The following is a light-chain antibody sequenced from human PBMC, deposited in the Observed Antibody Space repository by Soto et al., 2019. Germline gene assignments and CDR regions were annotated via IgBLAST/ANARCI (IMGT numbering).Light chain of an antibody. V-gene: IGLV1-44*01. Sequence: QSVLTQSPSASGTPGQRVTISCSGSSSNIGINPVHWHQQLPGSAPKLLIHNNHQRPAGVPDRFSASKSGTSASLAIGGLQSEDEADYYCASWDDSLSGVLFGGGTKLSVL. CDR2: NNH. CDR3: ASWDDSLSGVL. J-gene: IGLJ2*01. CDR1: SSNIGINP.